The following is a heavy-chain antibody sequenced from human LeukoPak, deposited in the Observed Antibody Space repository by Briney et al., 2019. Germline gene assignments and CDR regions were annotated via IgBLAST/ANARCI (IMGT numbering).Heavy chain of an antibody. CDR2: ISGSGGST. V-gene: IGHV3-23*01. J-gene: IGHJ4*02. D-gene: IGHD3-22*01. CDR3: ANGNYYDSSGYYYPYYFDY. Sequence: GGTLRLSCAASGFTFSHYGMSWVRQAPGKGLEWVSGISGSGGSTHYADSVKGRFTISRDNSKNTLYLQMNSLRAEDTAVYRCANGNYYDSSGYYYPYYFDYWGQGTLVTVSS. CDR1: GFTFSHYG.